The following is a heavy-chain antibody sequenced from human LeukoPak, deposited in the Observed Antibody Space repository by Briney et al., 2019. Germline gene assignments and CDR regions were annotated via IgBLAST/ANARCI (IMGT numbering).Heavy chain of an antibody. CDR3: AKDPGGSRMDEYFQH. Sequence: PGGSLRLSCEASGFSFSDHGMSWVRQAPGKGLEWVSTISGSGGGTYYADSVKGRFTISRDNSKNTLYLQMSSLRADDTAVYYCAKDPGGSRMDEYFQHWGQGTLVTVSS. CDR2: ISGSGGGT. D-gene: IGHD3-10*01. CDR1: GFSFSDHG. J-gene: IGHJ1*01. V-gene: IGHV3-23*01.